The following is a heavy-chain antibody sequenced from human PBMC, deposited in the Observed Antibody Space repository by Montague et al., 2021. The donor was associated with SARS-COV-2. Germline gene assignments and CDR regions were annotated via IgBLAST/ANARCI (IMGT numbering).Heavy chain of an antibody. Sequence: TLSLTCTVSGGSINSGRYYWSWIRQTAGKGLEWIGRIHTSGSTNYNPSLKSGVTMSVDTSIYHFSLNVRSVAAADTAVYYWARGPDTAISRDEIWGQGTLVTVSS. V-gene: IGHV4-61*02. CDR3: ARGPDTAISRDEI. CDR2: IHTSGST. J-gene: IGHJ4*02. CDR1: GGSINSGRYY. D-gene: IGHD2-2*02.